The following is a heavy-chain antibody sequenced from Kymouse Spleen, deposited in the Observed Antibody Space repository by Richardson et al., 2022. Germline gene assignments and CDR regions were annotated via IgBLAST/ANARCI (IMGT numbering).Heavy chain of an antibody. J-gene: IGHJ4*02. D-gene: IGHD3-9*01. CDR1: GGSFSGYY. CDR3: ARSYDILTGYSYFDY. Sequence: QVQLQQWGAGLLKPSETLSLTCAVYGGSFSGYYWSWIRQPPGKGLEWIGEINHSGSTNYNPSLKSRVTISVDTSKNQFSLKLSSVTAADTAVYYCARSYDILTGYSYFDYWGQGTLVTVSS. CDR2: INHSGST. V-gene: IGHV4-34*01.